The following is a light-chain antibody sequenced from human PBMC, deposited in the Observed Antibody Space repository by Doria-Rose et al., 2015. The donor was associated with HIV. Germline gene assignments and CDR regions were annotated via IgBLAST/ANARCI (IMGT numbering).Light chain of an antibody. V-gene: IGKV3-20*01. Sequence: EIVMTQSPGTLSLSPGERATLSCRASQSFSSAYLAWYQQKPGQAPSLLIYDGSTRATGIPDRFSASGSGTGFTLTINRLEPEDFALYYCHQYGTSWTFGQGTKVEL. CDR2: DGS. CDR3: HQYGTSWT. J-gene: IGKJ1*01. CDR1: QSFSSAY.